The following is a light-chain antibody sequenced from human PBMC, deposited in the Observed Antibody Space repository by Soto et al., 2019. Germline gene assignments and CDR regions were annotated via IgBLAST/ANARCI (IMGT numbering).Light chain of an antibody. Sequence: QLTQFHYSLSASVGDRVTITCRASQGVSSHLAWHQQKPGKAPKLLIYEVSTLQSGVPSRFSGSGSGTDFTLTISRLEPEDFAVYYCQQYGSSPPITFGQGRRLAIK. V-gene: IGKV1-9*01. J-gene: IGKJ5*01. CDR3: QQYGSSPPIT. CDR1: QGVSSH. CDR2: EVS.